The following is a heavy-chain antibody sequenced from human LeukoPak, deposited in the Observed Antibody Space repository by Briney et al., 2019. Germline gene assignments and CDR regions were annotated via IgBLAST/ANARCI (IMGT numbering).Heavy chain of an antibody. CDR1: GFTFSSYS. Sequence: PGGSLRLSCAASGFTFSSYSMNWVRQAPGKGLEWVSYISSSSSTIYYADSVKGRFTISRDNAKNSLYLQMNSLRAEDTAVYYCARAGRTEDYGEYYYYYYMDVWGKGTTVTVSS. CDR2: ISSSSSTI. V-gene: IGHV3-48*01. D-gene: IGHD4-17*01. CDR3: ARAGRTEDYGEYYYYYYMDV. J-gene: IGHJ6*03.